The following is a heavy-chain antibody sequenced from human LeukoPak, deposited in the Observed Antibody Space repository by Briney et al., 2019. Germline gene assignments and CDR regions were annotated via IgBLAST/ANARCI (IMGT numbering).Heavy chain of an antibody. CDR2: ISSSSSYI. CDR3: ARRYCSSTSCYYFDY. D-gene: IGHD2-2*01. V-gene: IGHV3-21*01. CDR1: GFTFSSYS. Sequence: AGSLRRSCAASGFTFSSYSMNWVRQAPGKGLEWVSSISSSSSYICYADSVKGRFTISRDNAKNSLYLQMNSLRAEDTAVYHCARRYCSSTSCYYFDYWGQGTLVTVSS. J-gene: IGHJ4*02.